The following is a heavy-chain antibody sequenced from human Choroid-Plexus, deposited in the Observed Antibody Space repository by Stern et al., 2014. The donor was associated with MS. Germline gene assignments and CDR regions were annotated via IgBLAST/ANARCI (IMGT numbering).Heavy chain of an antibody. CDR1: GLTFRTYN. CDR2: LSSGSTYI. D-gene: IGHD6-19*01. Sequence: VQLMQSGGGLVKPGGSLRLSCAASGLTFRTYNMNWVRQTPGKGLECVSSLSSGSTYISYADSVKDRFTISIDNANNSLYLQMDSLRAEDTAVYYCARDERIGVAGTNYGMDVWGQGTTVTVSS. V-gene: IGHV3-21*01. CDR3: ARDERIGVAGTNYGMDV. J-gene: IGHJ6*02.